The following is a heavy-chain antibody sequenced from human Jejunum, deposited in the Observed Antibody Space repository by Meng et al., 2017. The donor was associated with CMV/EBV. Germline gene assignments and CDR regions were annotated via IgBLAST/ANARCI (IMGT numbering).Heavy chain of an antibody. Sequence: NGHYWAWIRQSPGKGLEWIGAINHGGITDSNPSLKSRVTISIDTSKNEFSLQLSSVSGADSAVYYCARGGKRVVAMGYYQHWGQGTLVTVSS. J-gene: IGHJ1*01. CDR1: NGHY. CDR3: ARGGKRVVAMGYYQH. V-gene: IGHV4-34*01. D-gene: IGHD5-12*01. CDR2: INHGGIT.